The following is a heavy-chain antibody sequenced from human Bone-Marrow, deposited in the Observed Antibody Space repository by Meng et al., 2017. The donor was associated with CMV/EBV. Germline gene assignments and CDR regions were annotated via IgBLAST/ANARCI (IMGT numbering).Heavy chain of an antibody. CDR2: ISAYNGNT. CDR1: GYTFTSYG. Sequence: ASVKVSCKASGYTFTSYGISWVRQAPGQGLEWMGWISAYNGNTNYAQKLQGRVTMTTDTSTSTAYMELRSLRSDDTAVYYCARDRERRITMMPVDYWGQGTLVTVSS. V-gene: IGHV1-18*01. J-gene: IGHJ4*02. D-gene: IGHD3-22*01. CDR3: ARDRERRITMMPVDY.